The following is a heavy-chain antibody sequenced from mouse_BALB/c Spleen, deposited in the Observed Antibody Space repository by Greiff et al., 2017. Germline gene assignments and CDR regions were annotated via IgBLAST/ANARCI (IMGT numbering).Heavy chain of an antibody. CDR2: IDTSDSYT. CDR1: GYTFTDYW. V-gene: IGHV1-69*01. D-gene: IGHD2-14*01. J-gene: IGHJ2*01. Sequence: VQLQQSGAELVMPGASVKMSCKASGYTFTDYWMHWVKQRPGQGLEWIGAIDTSDSYTSYNQKFKGKATLTVDESSSTAYMQLSSLTSEDSAVYYCARSSYYRYDVDYWGQGTTLTVSS. CDR3: ARSSYYRYDVDY.